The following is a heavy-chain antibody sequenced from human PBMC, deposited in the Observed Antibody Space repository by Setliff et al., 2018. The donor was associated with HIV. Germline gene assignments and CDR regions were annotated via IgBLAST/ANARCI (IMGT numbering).Heavy chain of an antibody. V-gene: IGHV3-48*01. CDR2: IGSSSSTI. CDR1: GFTFSSYS. D-gene: IGHD3-16*01. J-gene: IGHJ4*02. CDR3: ARTPHYYDYAWGSYGAPLYYFDH. Sequence: LRLSCAASGFTFSSYSMNWVRQAPGKGLEWISYIGSSSSTIYYADSVKGRFTISRDNAKNSLYLQMNSLRAEDTAVYYCARTPHYYDYAWGSYGAPLYYFDHWGQGTLVTVTS.